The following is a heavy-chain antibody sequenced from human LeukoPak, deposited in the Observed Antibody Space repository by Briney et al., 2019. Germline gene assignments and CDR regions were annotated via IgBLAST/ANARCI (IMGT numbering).Heavy chain of an antibody. Sequence: KTSKTLSLTCNVSGGSISGHYWSWIRQPPGKGLEWIGYIYYSGTTSYKPSLRSRVTMSVDTSKNQFSLRLNSVTAADTAVYYCARMGAIAGASANPDHWGQGTLVTVSS. V-gene: IGHV4-59*11. J-gene: IGHJ4*02. CDR2: IYYSGTT. CDR1: GGSISGHY. CDR3: ARMGAIAGASANPDH. D-gene: IGHD4/OR15-4a*01.